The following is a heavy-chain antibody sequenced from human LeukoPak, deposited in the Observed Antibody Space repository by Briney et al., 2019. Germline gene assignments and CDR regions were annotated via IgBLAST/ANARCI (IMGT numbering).Heavy chain of an antibody. J-gene: IGHJ4*02. V-gene: IGHV1-3*01. CDR3: ARGVGLRMVRGVAPFDY. D-gene: IGHD3-10*01. Sequence: ASVKVSCKASGYTSTSYAMHWVRQAPGQRLEWMGWINAGNGNTKYSQKFQGRVTITRDTSASTAYMELSSLRSEDTAVYYCARGVGLRMVRGVAPFDYWGQGTLVTVSS. CDR1: GYTSTSYA. CDR2: INAGNGNT.